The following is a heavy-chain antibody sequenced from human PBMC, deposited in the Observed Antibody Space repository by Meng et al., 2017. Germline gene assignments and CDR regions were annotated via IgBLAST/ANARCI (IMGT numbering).Heavy chain of an antibody. J-gene: IGHJ4*02. V-gene: IGHV3-23*01. CDR3: VPRTTYFDS. CDR2: INGRGGST. Sequence: EVQLLASGGGCVQPGGSLRLSCAASGFTFSGYAMSWVRQAPGKGLEWVSNINGRGGSTHYTDSVKGRFDIFRDNSKHTLYLQMNSLRAEATAVYYCVPRTTYFDSWGLGTLVTVSS. D-gene: IGHD4-11*01. CDR1: GFTFSGYA.